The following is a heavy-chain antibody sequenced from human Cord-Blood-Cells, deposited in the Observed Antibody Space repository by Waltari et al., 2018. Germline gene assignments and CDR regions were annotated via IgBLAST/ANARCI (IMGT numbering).Heavy chain of an antibody. CDR3: AKTGYYYDSSGYYYYYYGMDV. Sequence: IPIFGTANYAQKFQGRVTITADESTSTAYMELSSLRSEDTAVYYCAKTGYYYDSSGYYYYYYGMDVWGQGTTVTVSS. J-gene: IGHJ6*02. V-gene: IGHV1-69*01. CDR2: IPIFGTA. D-gene: IGHD3-22*01.